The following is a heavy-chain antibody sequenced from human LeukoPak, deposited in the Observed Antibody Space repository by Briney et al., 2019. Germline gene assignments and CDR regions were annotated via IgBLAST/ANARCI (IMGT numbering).Heavy chain of an antibody. CDR1: GGSISSYY. CDR2: ISNSGST. V-gene: IGHV4-59*12. J-gene: IGHJ5*02. D-gene: IGHD3-9*01. CDR3: ARVSRVRYFDWLFSHNWFDP. Sequence: SETLSLTCSVSGGSISSYYWGWIRQPPGKGLEYIGYISNSGSTNYNPSLKSRVTISVDTSKNQFSLKLSSVTAADTAVYYCARVSRVRYFDWLFSHNWFDPWGQGTLVTVSS.